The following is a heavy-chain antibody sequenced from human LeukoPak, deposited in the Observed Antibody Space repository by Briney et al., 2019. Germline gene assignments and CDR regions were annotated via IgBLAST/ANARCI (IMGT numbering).Heavy chain of an antibody. Sequence: GRSLRLSCAASGFTFSSYGMHWVRQDPGKGLEWVAVISYDGSNKYYADSVKGRFTISRDNSKNTLYLQMNSLRAEDTAVYYCAKVPVGSSSYYFDYWGQGTLVTVSS. CDR3: AKVPVGSSSYYFDY. V-gene: IGHV3-30*18. CDR2: ISYDGSNK. D-gene: IGHD6-6*01. J-gene: IGHJ4*02. CDR1: GFTFSSYG.